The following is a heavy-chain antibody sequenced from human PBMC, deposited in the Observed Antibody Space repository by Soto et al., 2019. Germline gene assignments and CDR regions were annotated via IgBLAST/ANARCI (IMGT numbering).Heavy chain of an antibody. Sequence: QVQLVQSGAEVKKPGSSVKVSCKASGGTFSSYAISWVRQAPGQGLEWMGIINPSGGSTSYAQKFQGRVTMTRDTSTRTVYMELSSLRSEDTAVYYCARRDGGYSYGVDYWGQGTLVTVSS. D-gene: IGHD5-18*01. CDR3: ARRDGGYSYGVDY. CDR2: INPSGGST. CDR1: GGTFSSYA. J-gene: IGHJ4*02. V-gene: IGHV1-46*01.